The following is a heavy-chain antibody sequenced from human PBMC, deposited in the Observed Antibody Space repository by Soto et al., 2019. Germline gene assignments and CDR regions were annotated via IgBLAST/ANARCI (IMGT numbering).Heavy chain of an antibody. V-gene: IGHV4-39*01. Sequence: QLQLQESGPGLVKPSETLSLTCTVSGGSVSSGNYFWGWIRQPPGKGLEWIGSIFSGGSTYYNPSVRSRATSXXDXSXXQFPRKRGPVTDTGTAVYYCARRSGSGTYRNSFDSWGQGTLVTVSS. CDR3: ARRSGSGTYRNSFDS. CDR1: GGSVSSGNYF. D-gene: IGHD3-10*01. J-gene: IGHJ4*02. CDR2: IFSGGST.